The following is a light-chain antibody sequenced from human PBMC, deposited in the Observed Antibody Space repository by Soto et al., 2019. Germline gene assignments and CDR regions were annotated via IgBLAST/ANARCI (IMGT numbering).Light chain of an antibody. CDR1: SSNIGSNT. J-gene: IGLJ1*01. Sequence: QSVLTQPPSASGTPGQRVTISCSGSSSNIGSNTVNWYQQLPGTSPKLLIYNNNQRPSGVPDRFSGSKSGTSASLAISGLQFEDEADYYCAAWDDSLNGLVFGTGTTLTVL. V-gene: IGLV1-44*01. CDR2: NNN. CDR3: AAWDDSLNGLV.